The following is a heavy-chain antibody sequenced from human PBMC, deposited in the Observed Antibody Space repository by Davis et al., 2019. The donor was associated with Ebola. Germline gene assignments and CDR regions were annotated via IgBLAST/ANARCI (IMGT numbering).Heavy chain of an antibody. CDR2: IYSGGST. J-gene: IGHJ6*02. CDR3: ARIYYYYYGMDV. CDR1: GFTVSSNY. Sequence: GGSLRLSCAASGFTVSSNYMSWVRQAPGKGLEWVSVIYSGGSTYYADSVKGRFAISRDNSKNTLYLQMNSLRAEDTAVYYCARIYYYYYGMDVWGQGTTVTVSS. V-gene: IGHV3-66*01.